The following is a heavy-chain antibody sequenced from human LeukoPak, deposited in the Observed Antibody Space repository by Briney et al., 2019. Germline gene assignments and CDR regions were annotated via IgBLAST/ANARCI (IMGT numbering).Heavy chain of an antibody. CDR1: RFPFSVYE. D-gene: IGHD6-19*01. Sequence: VGSLRLSCAVSRFPFSVYEMNWVRQAPGKGLEWVSNIASSGTTKYYADSVKGRFSISRDNAKSSLYLQMNSLRVEDTAVYYCALLAVASDFDYWGQGALVTVSS. J-gene: IGHJ4*02. CDR3: ALLAVASDFDY. V-gene: IGHV3-48*03. CDR2: IASSGTTK.